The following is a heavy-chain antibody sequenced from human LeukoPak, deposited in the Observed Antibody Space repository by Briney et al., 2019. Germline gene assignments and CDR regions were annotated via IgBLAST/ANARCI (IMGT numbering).Heavy chain of an antibody. Sequence: GASLQISCKGSGYSFTSYWIGWVRRLPGKGLEWMGIIYPGDSYTRYSPSFQGQVTISADKSISTAYLQWSSLKASDTAMYYCARLPQGYSYGYYYFDYWGQGTLVTVSS. V-gene: IGHV5-51*01. CDR1: GYSFTSYW. CDR3: ARLPQGYSYGYYYFDY. J-gene: IGHJ4*02. CDR2: IYPGDSYT. D-gene: IGHD5-18*01.